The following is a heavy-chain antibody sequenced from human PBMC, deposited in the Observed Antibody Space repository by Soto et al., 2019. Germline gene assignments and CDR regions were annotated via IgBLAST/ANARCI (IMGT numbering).Heavy chain of an antibody. V-gene: IGHV4-39*07. J-gene: IGHJ4*02. CDR3: ASRDPGTSVDY. Sequence: SETLSLTCTVSGGSISSSSYYWGWIRQPPGKGLEWIGEIYRTGSTNYNPSLKSRVTISLDKSENQFSLKVTSLTAADTAVYYCASRDPGTSVDYWGQGTLVTVSS. CDR1: GGSISSSSYY. CDR2: IYRTGST. D-gene: IGHD1-7*01.